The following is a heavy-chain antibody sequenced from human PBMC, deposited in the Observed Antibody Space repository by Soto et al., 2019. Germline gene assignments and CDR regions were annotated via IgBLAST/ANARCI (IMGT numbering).Heavy chain of an antibody. J-gene: IGHJ4*02. Sequence: GGSLRLSCAASGFTFDDYAMHWVRQAPGKGLEWVSDISWNSGSIGYADSVTGRFTISRDNAKNSLYLQMNSLRAEDTALYYCAKGYYYDSSGYYCDYWGQGTLVTVSS. CDR3: AKGYYYDSSGYYCDY. V-gene: IGHV3-9*01. CDR2: ISWNSGSI. CDR1: GFTFDDYA. D-gene: IGHD3-22*01.